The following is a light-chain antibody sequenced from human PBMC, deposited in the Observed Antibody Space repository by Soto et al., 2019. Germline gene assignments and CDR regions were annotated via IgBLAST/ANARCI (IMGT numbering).Light chain of an antibody. J-gene: IGLJ2*01. Sequence: QSVLTQPPSASGTPGQRVTISCSGSNSNIGSNPVHWYQQLPGTSPNILIYSNNERPSGVPDRFSVSKSGTSASLAISGFQCEDEAHYYCATWDGRLNAVIFGGGTKLTVL. CDR1: NSNIGSNP. CDR2: SNN. V-gene: IGLV1-44*01. CDR3: ATWDGRLNAVI.